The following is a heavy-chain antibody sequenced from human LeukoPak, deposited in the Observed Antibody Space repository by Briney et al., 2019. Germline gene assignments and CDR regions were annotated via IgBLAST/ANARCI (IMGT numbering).Heavy chain of an antibody. Sequence: GGSLRLSCSASGFTFTSHVMHWVRQAPGKGLQYVSGISMNVQTTYYAGSVKGRFTISRDSSKNTVYLQMNSLTAEGTAVYYCVREGLERRTNFDYWGQGTLVSVSS. CDR1: GFTFTSHV. CDR2: ISMNVQTT. D-gene: IGHD1-1*01. J-gene: IGHJ4*02. CDR3: VREGLERRTNFDY. V-gene: IGHV3-64D*06.